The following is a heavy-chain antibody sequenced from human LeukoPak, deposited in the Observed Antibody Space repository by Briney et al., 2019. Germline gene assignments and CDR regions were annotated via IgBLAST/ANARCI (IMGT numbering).Heavy chain of an antibody. CDR1: GYTVTSYD. Sequence: ASVKVSCKASGYTVTSYDINWVRQAPGQGLEWMGWMNPNSGNTGYAQKFQGRVTMTRNTSISTAYMELSSLRSEDAAVYSCARGPLSTQYFQHWGQGTLVTVSS. V-gene: IGHV1-8*01. CDR3: ARGPLSTQYFQH. CDR2: MNPNSGNT. J-gene: IGHJ1*01.